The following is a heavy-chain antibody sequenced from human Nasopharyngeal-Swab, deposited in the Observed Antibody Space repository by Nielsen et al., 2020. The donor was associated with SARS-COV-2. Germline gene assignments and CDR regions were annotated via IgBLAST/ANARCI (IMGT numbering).Heavy chain of an antibody. Sequence: GESLKISCAASGFTFSSYAMHWVRQAPGKGLEWVAVISYDGSNKYYADSVKGRFTISRDNSKNTLYLQMNSLRAEDTAVYYCARVDGWFGELFVDYLGQGTLVTVSS. CDR2: ISYDGSNK. J-gene: IGHJ4*02. V-gene: IGHV3-30-3*01. CDR1: GFTFSSYA. CDR3: ARVDGWFGELFVDY. D-gene: IGHD3-10*01.